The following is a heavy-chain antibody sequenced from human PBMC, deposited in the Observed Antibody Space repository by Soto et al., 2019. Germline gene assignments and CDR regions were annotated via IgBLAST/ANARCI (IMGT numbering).Heavy chain of an antibody. CDR3: ANMDDV. CDR2: TYYRSKWHN. V-gene: IGHV6-1*01. D-gene: IGHD3-10*02. J-gene: IGHJ4*02. CDR1: GDSVSSKSAT. Sequence: PXQTLSLAWAISGDSVSSKSATWNWIRQFPSRGLEWLGRTYYRSKWHNEYAVSVKSRITINPDTSKNQFSLQLNSVTPEDTAVYYCANMDDVWGQGTLVTVSS.